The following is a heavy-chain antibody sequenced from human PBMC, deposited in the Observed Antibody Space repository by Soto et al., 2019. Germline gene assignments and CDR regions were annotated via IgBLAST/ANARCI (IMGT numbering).Heavy chain of an antibody. CDR3: ARIPVDTYMINWFDP. Sequence: SETLSLTCTVSCGSVSSVDYYWSWIRQPPGKGLEWIGYIYYSGSTNYNPSLKSRVSISLDTSKNQFSLRLTSVTAADTAVYYCARIPVDTYMINWFDPWGQGTLVTVSS. J-gene: IGHJ5*02. CDR1: CGSVSSVDYY. CDR2: IYYSGST. V-gene: IGHV4-61*08. D-gene: IGHD5-18*01.